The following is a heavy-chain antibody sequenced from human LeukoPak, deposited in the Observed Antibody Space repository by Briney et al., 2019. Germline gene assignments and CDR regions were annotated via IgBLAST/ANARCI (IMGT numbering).Heavy chain of an antibody. Sequence: SETLSLTCTVSAYSISSGYYWGWIRQPPGKGLECIGTTYHSGSTYYNPSLKSRVTISVDTSKNQFSLRLSSVTAADTAVYYCARSSRSWSTFDNWGQGTLVTVSS. CDR3: ARSSRSWSTFDN. CDR2: TYHSGST. CDR1: AYSISSGYY. D-gene: IGHD2-2*01. J-gene: IGHJ4*02. V-gene: IGHV4-38-2*02.